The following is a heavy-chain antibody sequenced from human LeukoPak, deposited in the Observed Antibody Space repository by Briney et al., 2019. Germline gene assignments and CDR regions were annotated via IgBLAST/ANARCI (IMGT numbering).Heavy chain of an antibody. CDR3: ARDSASCRGCAFDL. CDR1: GGSISSSSYY. Sequence: ETLSLTCTVSGGSISSSSYYWGWIRQPPGKGLEWVANLDHRGSETQYVDSVKGRFTISRDNAKNSMYLQMNSLSAEDTALYYCARDSASCRGCAFDLWGRGTMVIVSS. CDR2: LDHRGSET. D-gene: IGHD4/OR15-4a*01. J-gene: IGHJ3*01. V-gene: IGHV3-7*01.